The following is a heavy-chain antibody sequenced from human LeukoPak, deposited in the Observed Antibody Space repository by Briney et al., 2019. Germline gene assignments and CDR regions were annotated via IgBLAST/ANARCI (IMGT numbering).Heavy chain of an antibody. CDR2: ISTGGDRT. CDR1: GFTFSGYA. V-gene: IGHV3-23*01. CDR3: ARVVAKYYGMDV. J-gene: IGHJ6*02. D-gene: IGHD2-15*01. Sequence: GGSLGLSCAASGFTFSGYALSWVRQAPGKGLEWVSGISTGGDRTFYADSVKGRFTISRDNAKNSLYLQMNSLRAEDTAVYYCARVVAKYYGMDVWGQGTTVTVSS.